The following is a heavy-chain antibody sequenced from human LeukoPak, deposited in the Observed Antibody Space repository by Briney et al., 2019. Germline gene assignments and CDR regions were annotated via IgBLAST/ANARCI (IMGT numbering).Heavy chain of an antibody. Sequence: GGSQRLSCAASGFIFSNYWMSWVRQAPGKGLEWVANIKEDGSESHYVDSVKGRFTISRDNAKNSLYLQMNSLRAEDTAVYFCAKAGLLWFGESWMDVWGQGTTVTVSS. D-gene: IGHD3-10*01. CDR2: IKEDGSES. CDR3: AKAGLLWFGESWMDV. CDR1: GFIFSNYW. V-gene: IGHV3-7*01. J-gene: IGHJ6*02.